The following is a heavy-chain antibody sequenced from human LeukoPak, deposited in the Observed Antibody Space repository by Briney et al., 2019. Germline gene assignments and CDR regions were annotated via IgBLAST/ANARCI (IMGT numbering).Heavy chain of an antibody. V-gene: IGHV4-39*01. J-gene: IGHJ4*02. CDR2: IYYSGST. CDR3: ARHLDGVAGVYFDY. CDR1: GGSISSSSYY. Sequence: SETLSLTCTVSGGSISSSSYYWGWIRQPPGKGLEWIGSIYYSGSTYYNPSLKSRVTISVDTSKNQFSLKLSSVTAADTAVYYCARHLDGVAGVYFDYWGQRTLVTVSS. D-gene: IGHD6-19*01.